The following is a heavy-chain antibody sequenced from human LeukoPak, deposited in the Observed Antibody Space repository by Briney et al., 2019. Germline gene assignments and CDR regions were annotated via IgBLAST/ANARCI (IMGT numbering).Heavy chain of an antibody. CDR1: GGSFSGYY. D-gene: IGHD5-12*01. CDR2: INHSGST. J-gene: IGHJ6*03. Sequence: SETLSLTCAVYGGSFSGYYWSWIRQPPGKGLEWIGEINHSGSTNYNPSLKSRVTISVDTSKNQFSLKLSSVTAADTAVYYCARDWLSATAYMDVWGKGTTVTISS. CDR3: ARDWLSATAYMDV. V-gene: IGHV4-34*01.